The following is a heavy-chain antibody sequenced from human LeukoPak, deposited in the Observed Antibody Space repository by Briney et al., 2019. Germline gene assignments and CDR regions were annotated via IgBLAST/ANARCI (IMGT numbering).Heavy chain of an antibody. Sequence: PSETLSLTCTVFGGSISSYYWTWIRQPPGKGLEWIGYVHYSVGTNYNPSLKSRLTISLDTSNNRFSLNLTSVTAADTAVYYCARVSYGDNSEGIWGQGTLVTVSS. J-gene: IGHJ4*02. CDR2: VHYSVGT. V-gene: IGHV4-59*01. D-gene: IGHD4/OR15-4a*01. CDR1: GGSISSYY. CDR3: ARVSYGDNSEGI.